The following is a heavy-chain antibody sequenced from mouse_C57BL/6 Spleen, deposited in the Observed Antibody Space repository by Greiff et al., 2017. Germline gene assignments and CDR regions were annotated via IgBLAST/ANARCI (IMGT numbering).Heavy chain of an antibody. CDR1: GFNIKDYY. J-gene: IGHJ1*03. CDR2: IDPEDGDT. CDR3: TTCYCSSYVYFDV. V-gene: IGHV14-1*01. Sequence: VQLQQSGAELVRPGASVKLSCTASGFNIKDYYMHWVKQRPEQGLEWIGRIDPEDGDTEYAPKFQGKATMTADTSSNTAYLQHSSLTSEDTAVYYCTTCYCSSYVYFDVWGTGTTVTVSS. D-gene: IGHD1-1*01.